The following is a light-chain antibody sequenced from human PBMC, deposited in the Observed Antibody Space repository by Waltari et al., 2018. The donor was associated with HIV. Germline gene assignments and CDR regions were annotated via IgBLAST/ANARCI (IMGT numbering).Light chain of an antibody. CDR2: DIS. V-gene: IGKV1-12*01. CDR3: QQANNFPLT. Sequence: DIQMTQSPSSVSPSFGYRVYITCRASQGVSNWLDWYQQRPGEAPKLLIYDISTLQTGVPSRFSGSGSGTDFALTIDGLQPEDFTTYYCQQANNFPLTFGGGTKVEI. J-gene: IGKJ4*01. CDR1: QGVSNW.